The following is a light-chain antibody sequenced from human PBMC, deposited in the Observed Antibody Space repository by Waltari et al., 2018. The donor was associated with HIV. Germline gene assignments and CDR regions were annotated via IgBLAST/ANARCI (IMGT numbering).Light chain of an antibody. CDR2: WAS. Sequence: DIVMTQSPDSLAVSLGERATIHCKSRPSVLYSSNNKSYLAWYQQKPGQPPKLLIYWASTRESGVPDRFSGSGSGTDFTLTISSLQAEDVAVYYCQQFYSTPRTFGQGTKVEIK. CDR1: PSVLYSSNNKSY. CDR3: QQFYSTPRT. V-gene: IGKV4-1*01. J-gene: IGKJ1*01.